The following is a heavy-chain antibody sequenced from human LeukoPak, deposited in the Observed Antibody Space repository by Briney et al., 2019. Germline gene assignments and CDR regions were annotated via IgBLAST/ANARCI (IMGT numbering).Heavy chain of an antibody. CDR2: IYPGDSDT. CDR3: ARRYGRPFDY. V-gene: IGHV5-51*01. J-gene: IGHJ4*02. CDR1: GYIFTSLW. Sequence: RGESLQISCKGSGYIFTSLWIGWVRQLPGKGLEWMGIIYPGDSDTRYSPSFEGQVTISADKSISTAYLEWSNLKASDTAIYYCARRYGRPFDYWGQGTLVTVSS. D-gene: IGHD4-17*01.